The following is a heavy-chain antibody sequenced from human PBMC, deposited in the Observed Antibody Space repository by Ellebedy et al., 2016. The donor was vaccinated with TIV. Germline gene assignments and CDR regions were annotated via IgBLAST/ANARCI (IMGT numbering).Heavy chain of an antibody. CDR3: ARFNGSYANPLDY. D-gene: IGHD1-26*01. J-gene: IGHJ4*02. CDR1: GFTFSSHA. CDR2: ISASGGGS. Sequence: GESLKISCEASGFTFSSHAMTWVRQAPGMGLEWVSSISASGGGSFLADSVKGRFTISRQNSKNTLYLEMTSLRAEDTAVYYCARFNGSYANPLDYWGQGTLVTVSS. V-gene: IGHV3-23*01.